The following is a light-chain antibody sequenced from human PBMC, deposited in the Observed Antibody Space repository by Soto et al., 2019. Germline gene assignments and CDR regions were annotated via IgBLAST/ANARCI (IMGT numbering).Light chain of an antibody. Sequence: NFMLTQPHSVSESPGKTVIISCTRSSGSIASNYVQWYQQRPGSSPTTVMYEDNQRPSGVPDRFSGSIDSSSNSASLTISGLETEDEADYFCQSYDATNQVLGGGTKLTVL. CDR1: SGSIASNY. CDR3: QSYDATNQV. J-gene: IGLJ3*02. CDR2: EDN. V-gene: IGLV6-57*01.